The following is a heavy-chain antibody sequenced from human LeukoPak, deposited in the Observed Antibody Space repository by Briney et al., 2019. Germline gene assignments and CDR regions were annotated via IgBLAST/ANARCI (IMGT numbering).Heavy chain of an antibody. CDR2: IYYSGST. V-gene: IGHV4-59*01. J-gene: IGHJ4*02. Sequence: SETLSLTCTVSGGSISSYYRSWIRQPPGKGLEWIGYIYYSGSTNYNPSLKSRVTISVDTSKNQFSLKLSSVTAADTAVYYCARDRKPYGSESYFDYWGQGTLVTVSS. CDR1: GGSISSYY. CDR3: ARDRKPYGSESYFDY. D-gene: IGHD3-10*01.